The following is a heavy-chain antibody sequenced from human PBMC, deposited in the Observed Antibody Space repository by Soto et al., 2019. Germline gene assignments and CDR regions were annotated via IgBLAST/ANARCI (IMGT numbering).Heavy chain of an antibody. J-gene: IGHJ4*02. V-gene: IGHV3-30-3*01. CDR1: GFTFSSYA. Sequence: GGSLRLSCAASGFTFSSYAMHWVRQAPGKGLEWVAVISYDGSNKYYADSVKGRFTISRDNSKNTLYLQMNGLRAEDTAVYYCANLGFANTVTPESFDYWGQGTLVTVSS. CDR3: ANLGFANTVTPESFDY. CDR2: ISYDGSNK. D-gene: IGHD4-17*01.